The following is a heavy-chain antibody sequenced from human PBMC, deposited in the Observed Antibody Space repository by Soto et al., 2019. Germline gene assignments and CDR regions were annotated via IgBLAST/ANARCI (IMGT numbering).Heavy chain of an antibody. V-gene: IGHV2-5*01. CDR3: ADRLGGSGSYHPRAFISVDP. CDR2: IYWNDDK. CDR1: GFSLSTSGVG. D-gene: IGHD3-10*01. Sequence: SGPTLVNPTQTLTLTCTFSGFSLSTSGVGVGWIRQPPGKALEWLALIYWNDDKRYSPSLKSRLTITKDTSKNQVVLTMTNMDPVEPATYYCADRLGGSGSYHPRAFISVDPWVQGTPGTFS. J-gene: IGHJ5*02.